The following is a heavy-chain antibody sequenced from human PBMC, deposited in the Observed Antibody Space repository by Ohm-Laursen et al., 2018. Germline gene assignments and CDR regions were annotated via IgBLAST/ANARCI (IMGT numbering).Heavy chain of an antibody. J-gene: IGHJ3*02. D-gene: IGHD1-14*01. CDR2: IYSGDST. Sequence: SLRLSCAASGFSVSSNYMSWVRQAPGKGLEWVSIIYSGDSTYYADSVKGRFTISRDSSKNTLYLQMNSLRAEDTAVYYCAREAVSDLDAFDIWGQGTMVTVSS. CDR1: GFSVSSNY. V-gene: IGHV3-53*01. CDR3: AREAVSDLDAFDI.